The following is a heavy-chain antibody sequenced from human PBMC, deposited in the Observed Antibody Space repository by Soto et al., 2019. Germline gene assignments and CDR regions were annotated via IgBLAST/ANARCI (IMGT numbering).Heavy chain of an antibody. CDR3: AKESMPEHYGDTLYDY. J-gene: IGHJ4*02. CDR2: FSAGGRA. V-gene: IGHV3-23*01. CDR1: GFSFRSYA. D-gene: IGHD4-17*01. Sequence: QLLESGGGLVQPGGSLRLSCEVSGFSFRSYALSWVRQAPGKGLEWVSTFSAGGRAYYADSVRGRFTIAKDTSKNTLLLQARSLRAEDTAVYYCAKESMPEHYGDTLYDYWGQGTRVTVSS.